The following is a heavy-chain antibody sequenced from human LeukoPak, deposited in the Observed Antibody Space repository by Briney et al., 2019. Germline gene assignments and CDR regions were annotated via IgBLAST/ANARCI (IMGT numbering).Heavy chain of an antibody. J-gene: IGHJ4*02. CDR1: GLTFSSCA. Sequence: PGGSLRLSCAASGLTFSSCAMSWVRQAPGKGLEWVSAISGSGDSTYYADSVKGRFTISRDNSRNTPYLQMNSLRAEDTAVYYCAKDQWDYWGQGILVTVSS. D-gene: IGHD6-19*01. CDR2: ISGSGDST. V-gene: IGHV3-23*01. CDR3: AKDQWDY.